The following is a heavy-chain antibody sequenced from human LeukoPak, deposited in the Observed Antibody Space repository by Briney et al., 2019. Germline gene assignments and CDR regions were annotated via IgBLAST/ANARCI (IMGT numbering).Heavy chain of an antibody. CDR2: INPNSGGT. Sequence: ASVKVSCKASGYXFTGYPIHWVRQAPGQGLEWMGWINPNSGGTNYAQKFQGRVTMTRDTSIRTVYMELSSLRSDDTAVYYCARDNDVGGGAFYGMDVWGQGTTVTVSS. V-gene: IGHV1-2*02. CDR1: GYXFTGYP. J-gene: IGHJ6*02. CDR3: ARDNDVGGGAFYGMDV. D-gene: IGHD3-3*01.